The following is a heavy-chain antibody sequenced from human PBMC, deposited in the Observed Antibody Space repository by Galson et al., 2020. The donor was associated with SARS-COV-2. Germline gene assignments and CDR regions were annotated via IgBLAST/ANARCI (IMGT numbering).Heavy chain of an antibody. Sequence: SETLSLTCAVYGGSFSGYYWSWIRQPPGKGLEWIGEINHSGSTNYNPSLKSRVTISVDTSKNQFSLKLSSVTAADTAVYYCARVALKDTAMVRFGFKNHYVDYWGQGTLVTVSS. CDR1: GGSFSGYY. J-gene: IGHJ4*02. V-gene: IGHV4-34*01. CDR2: INHSGST. D-gene: IGHD5-18*01. CDR3: ARVALKDTAMVRFGFKNHYVDY.